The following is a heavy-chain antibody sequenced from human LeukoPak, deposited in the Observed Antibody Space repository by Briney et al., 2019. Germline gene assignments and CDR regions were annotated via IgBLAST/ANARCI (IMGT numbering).Heavy chain of an antibody. V-gene: IGHV1-46*01. CDR2: INPSGGST. Sequence: GESLKISCKASGYTFTNYYIHWVRQAPGQGLEWMGIINPSGGSTSYAQGFQGRVTMTRDTSTSTVYMELSSLRSEDTAVYYCAKHDSTAYYLDHSGQGTLVTVSS. CDR3: AKHDSTAYYLDH. J-gene: IGHJ4*02. CDR1: GYTFTNYY. D-gene: IGHD3-22*01.